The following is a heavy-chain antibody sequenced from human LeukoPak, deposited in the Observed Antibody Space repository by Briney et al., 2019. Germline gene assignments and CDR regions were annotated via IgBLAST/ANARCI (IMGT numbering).Heavy chain of an antibody. Sequence: SSETLSLTCAVYGGSFSGYYWSWIRQPPGKGLEWIGEINHSGSTNYNPSLKSRVTISVDTSKNQFSLKLSSVTAADTAVYYCAKSNGYGLVDIWGQGTMVTVSS. V-gene: IGHV4-34*01. CDR3: AKSNGYGLVDI. CDR2: INHSGST. J-gene: IGHJ3*02. CDR1: GGSFSGYY. D-gene: IGHD3-10*01.